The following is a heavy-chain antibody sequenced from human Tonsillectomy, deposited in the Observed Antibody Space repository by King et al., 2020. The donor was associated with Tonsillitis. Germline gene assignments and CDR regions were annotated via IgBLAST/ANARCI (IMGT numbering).Heavy chain of an antibody. CDR1: GFASSNYS. V-gene: IGHV3-21*01. Sequence: VQLVESGGGLVKPGGSLRLSCAASGFASSNYSMNWVRQAPGKGLEWVSSLSLSGRYIYYADSLKGRFTISRDNAKNSLYLQMNSLRAEDTAVYYCARGDRSSSGAFDIWGQGTLVTVSS. CDR3: ARGDRSSSGAFDI. D-gene: IGHD6-6*01. J-gene: IGHJ3*02. CDR2: LSLSGRYI.